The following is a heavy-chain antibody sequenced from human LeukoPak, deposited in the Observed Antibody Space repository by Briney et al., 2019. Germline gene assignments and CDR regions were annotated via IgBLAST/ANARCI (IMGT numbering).Heavy chain of an antibody. Sequence: ASVKVSCKASGGTFSSYAISWVRQAPGQGLEWMGGIIPIFGTANYAQKFQGRVTITADESTSTAYMELSSLRSEDTAVYYCARGPRNSRLRYFDWLWPDWGQGTLVTVSS. V-gene: IGHV1-69*13. CDR1: GGTFSSYA. J-gene: IGHJ4*02. CDR2: IIPIFGTA. D-gene: IGHD3-9*01. CDR3: ARGPRNSRLRYFDWLWPD.